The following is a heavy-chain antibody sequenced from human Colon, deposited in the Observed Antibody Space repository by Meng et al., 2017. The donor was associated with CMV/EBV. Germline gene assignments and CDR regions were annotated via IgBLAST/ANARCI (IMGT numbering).Heavy chain of an antibody. D-gene: IGHD1-14*01. J-gene: IGHJ6*02. CDR2: INPNSGGT. CDR1: GYTFTGYY. V-gene: IGHV1-2*02. CDR3: AKDIGTLRTYSYGMDV. Sequence: ASAKVSCKASGYTFTGYYMHWVRQAPGQGLEWMGWINPNSGGTNYAQKFQGRVTMTRDTSISTAYMELSRLRSDDTAVYYCAKDIGTLRTYSYGMDVWGQGTTVTVSS.